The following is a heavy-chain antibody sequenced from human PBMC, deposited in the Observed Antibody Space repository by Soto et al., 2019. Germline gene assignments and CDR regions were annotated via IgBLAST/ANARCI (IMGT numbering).Heavy chain of an antibody. CDR2: IYSGGST. D-gene: IGHD2-15*01. J-gene: IGHJ4*02. CDR1: GFSVSNSY. Sequence: PGGSLRLSCTASGFSVSNSYMNWVRQAPGKGLEWVSVIYSGGSTYYSDSVKGRFTISRDNSKNTVYLQMNSLRAEDTAVYYCAREAPPSYCSGGSCFYEYWGQGTRVTVSS. CDR3: AREAPPSYCSGGSCFYEY. V-gene: IGHV3-66*01.